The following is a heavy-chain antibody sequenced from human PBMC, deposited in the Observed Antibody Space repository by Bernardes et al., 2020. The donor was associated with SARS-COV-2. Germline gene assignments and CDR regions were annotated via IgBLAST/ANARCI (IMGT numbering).Heavy chain of an antibody. CDR3: ARGRIQSGYYINDYYYYGMDV. Sequence: SETLSLTCAVYGGSFSGYYWSWIRQPPGKGLEWIGEINHSGSTNYNPSLKSRVTISVDTSKNQFSLKLSSVTAADTAVYYCARGRIQSGYYINDYYYYGMDVWGQGTTVTVSS. CDR1: GGSFSGYY. CDR2: INHSGST. J-gene: IGHJ6*02. V-gene: IGHV4-34*01. D-gene: IGHD3-22*01.